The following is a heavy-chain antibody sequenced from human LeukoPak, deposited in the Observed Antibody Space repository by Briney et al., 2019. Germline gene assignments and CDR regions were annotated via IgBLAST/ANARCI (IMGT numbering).Heavy chain of an antibody. CDR3: ARGGVNPVDH. V-gene: IGHV3-74*01. CDR2: MNEYSTTI. J-gene: IGHJ4*02. CDR1: GFPFNSFW. D-gene: IGHD1-14*01. Sequence: QPGGSLGLSCAASGFPFNSFWMHWVRQAPGKGLVWVSDMNEYSTTIRYADSVKGRFTISRDNAKSILYLQMNNLRAEDTAMYFCARGGVNPVDHWGQGTLVTVSS.